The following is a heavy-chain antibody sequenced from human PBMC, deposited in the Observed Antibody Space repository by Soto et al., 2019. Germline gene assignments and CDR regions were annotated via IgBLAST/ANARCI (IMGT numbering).Heavy chain of an antibody. J-gene: IGHJ2*01. CDR1: GGSISSGDYC. D-gene: IGHD6-19*01. CDR3: ARDRIAVAGSGYYFDL. CDR2: IYSRGST. Sequence: QVQLQESGPGLVKPSQTLSLTCTFSGGSISSGDYCWTWIRQHPGKGLDWIGYIYSRGSTYYNPSLKRRVTISIDPSKNHFSLQLSSVTAADTAVYYCARDRIAVAGSGYYFDLWGRGTPVTVSS. V-gene: IGHV4-31*03.